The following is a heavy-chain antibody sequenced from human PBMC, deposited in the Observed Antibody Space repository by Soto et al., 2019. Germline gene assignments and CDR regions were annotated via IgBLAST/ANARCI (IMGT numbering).Heavy chain of an antibody. CDR3: PRYVIIAGATTGIDV. CDR1: GYTLTTFF. J-gene: IGHJ6*02. Sequence: SVKVSCKASGYTLTTFFMHWVRQTPGQGLEWMGVINPGYPAGRSTTYAQKFQGRVTMTTDTSTSTVYMELSRLRSDDTAVYHCPRYVIIAGATTGIDVWYQATSVTV. CDR2: INPGYPAGRST. V-gene: IGHV1-46*01. D-gene: IGHD1-26*01.